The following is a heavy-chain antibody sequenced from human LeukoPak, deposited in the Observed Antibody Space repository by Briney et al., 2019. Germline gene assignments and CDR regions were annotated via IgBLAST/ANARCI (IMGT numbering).Heavy chain of an antibody. J-gene: IGHJ4*02. V-gene: IGHV3-23*01. CDR3: AKSFATERWIFDY. D-gene: IGHD4-23*01. CDR1: GFTFSSYA. CDR2: VSRSGGST. Sequence: GGSLRLSCAASGFTFSSYAMTWVRQAPGKGLEWVSAVSRSGGSTYYADSVKGRFTISRDNSKNTLYLQMNSLRAEETAVYYCAKSFATERWIFDYWGQGTLVTVSS.